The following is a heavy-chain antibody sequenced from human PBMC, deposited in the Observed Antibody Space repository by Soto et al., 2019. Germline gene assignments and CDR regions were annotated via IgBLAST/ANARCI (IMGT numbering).Heavy chain of an antibody. Sequence: SETLSLTCPVSGGSISSYYWSWIRQPPGKGLEWIGYIYYSGSTNYNPSLKSRVTISVDTSKNQFSLKLSSVTAADTAVYYCARARRDPFNIPRFDYWGQGTLVTVSS. V-gene: IGHV4-59*01. CDR3: ARARRDPFNIPRFDY. CDR2: IYYSGST. CDR1: GGSISSYY. J-gene: IGHJ4*02.